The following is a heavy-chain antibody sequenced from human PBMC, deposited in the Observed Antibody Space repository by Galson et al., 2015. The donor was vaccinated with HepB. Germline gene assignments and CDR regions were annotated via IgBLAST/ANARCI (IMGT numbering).Heavy chain of an antibody. Sequence: SLRLSCAASGFTFGDYAMSWFRQAPGKGLEWVGFIRSKAYGGTTEYAASVKGRFTISRDDSKSIAYLQMNSLKTEDTAVYYCTREENSSSWYPDWFDPWGQGTLVTVSS. D-gene: IGHD6-13*01. CDR3: TREENSSSWYPDWFDP. V-gene: IGHV3-49*03. CDR2: IRSKAYGGTT. CDR1: GFTFGDYA. J-gene: IGHJ5*02.